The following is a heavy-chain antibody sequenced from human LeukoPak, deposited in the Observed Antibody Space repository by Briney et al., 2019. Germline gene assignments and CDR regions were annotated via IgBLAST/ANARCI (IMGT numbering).Heavy chain of an antibody. CDR3: ARLFSSGDYGGVDY. V-gene: IGHV3-7*01. CDR1: RFTFSSYW. D-gene: IGHD6-19*01. CDR2: IKQDGSEK. J-gene: IGHJ4*02. Sequence: GGSLRLSCAASRFTFSSYWMSWVRQAPGKGLEWVANIKQDGSEKYYVDSVKGRFTISRDNAKNSLYLQMNSLRAQDTAVYYCARLFSSGDYGGVDYWGQGPVVTVSS.